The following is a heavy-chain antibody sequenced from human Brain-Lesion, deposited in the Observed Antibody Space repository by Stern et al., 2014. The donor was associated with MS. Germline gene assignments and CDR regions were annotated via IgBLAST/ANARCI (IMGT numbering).Heavy chain of an antibody. CDR3: ARGRVVPGFQYYATDV. CDR2: IFNSGST. Sequence: VQLVESGPGLVKPSQTLSLSCTVSGGSISSGGYYWSWIRQPAGKGLEWIGRIFNSGSTSYNPSLKRRVTILIDTSQHHLFLRVTSMTAADTAVYYCARGRVVPGFQYYATDVWGQGTTVIVSS. J-gene: IGHJ6*02. D-gene: IGHD2-2*01. CDR1: GGSISSGGYY. V-gene: IGHV4-61*02.